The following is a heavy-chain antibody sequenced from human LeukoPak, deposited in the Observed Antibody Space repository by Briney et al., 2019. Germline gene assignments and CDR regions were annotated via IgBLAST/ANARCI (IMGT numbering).Heavy chain of an antibody. CDR2: IWYDGSNK. CDR1: GFTFSSYG. CDR3: AKGEYYYDSSGYSIGN. D-gene: IGHD3-22*01. V-gene: IGHV3-33*06. J-gene: IGHJ4*02. Sequence: PGGSLRLSCAASGFTFSSYGMHWVRQAPGKGLEWVAVIWYDGSNKYYADSVKGRFTISRDNSKNTLYLQMNSLRADDTAVYYCAKGEYYYDSSGYSIGNWGQGTLVTVSS.